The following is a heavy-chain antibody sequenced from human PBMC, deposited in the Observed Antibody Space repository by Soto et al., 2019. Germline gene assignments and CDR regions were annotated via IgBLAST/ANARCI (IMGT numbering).Heavy chain of an antibody. D-gene: IGHD2-15*01. CDR3: VKDSYADFHRVLSTAEYFFDY. CDR1: GFTFGDYA. J-gene: IGHJ4*01. V-gene: IGHV3-9*01. Sequence: SLSLSCTASGFTFGDYAMQWVRQGPGRGLEWVSGITWNSGKIAYADSVKGRFTIARDDDNNSLYLQMNSLRPEDTALYYCVKDSYADFHRVLSTAEYFFDYWGHGTLVTVSS. CDR2: ITWNSGKI.